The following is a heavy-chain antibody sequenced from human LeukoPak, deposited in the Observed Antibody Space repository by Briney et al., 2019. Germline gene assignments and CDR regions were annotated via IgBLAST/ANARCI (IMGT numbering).Heavy chain of an antibody. CDR1: GGSFSGYH. CDR3: ARGGADYYDSSGYYYFDY. J-gene: IGHJ4*02. V-gene: IGHV4-34*01. Sequence: PSETLSLTCAVSGGSFSGYHWSWIRQPPGKGLEWIGEINHSGSTNYNPSLKSRVTISVDTSKNQFSLKLSSVTAADTAVYYCARGGADYYDSSGYYYFDYWGQGTLVTVSS. D-gene: IGHD3-22*01. CDR2: INHSGST.